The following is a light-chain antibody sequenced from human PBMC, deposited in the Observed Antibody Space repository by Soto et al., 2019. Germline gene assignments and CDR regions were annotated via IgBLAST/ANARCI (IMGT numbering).Light chain of an antibody. CDR3: AAWDDSLNGPV. V-gene: IGLV1-44*01. J-gene: IGLJ2*01. CDR2: SNS. Sequence: QSVLTQPPSASGTPGQRVTISCSGSSSNIGSNTVSWYQQFPGTAPKLLIYSNSQRPSGVPDRLSGSKSGTSASLAISGLQSEDEADYYCAAWDDSLNGPVFGGGTKLTVL. CDR1: SSNIGSNT.